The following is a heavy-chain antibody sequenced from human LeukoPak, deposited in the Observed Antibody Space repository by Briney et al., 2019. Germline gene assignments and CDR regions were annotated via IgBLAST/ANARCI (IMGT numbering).Heavy chain of an antibody. V-gene: IGHV3-23*01. CDR2: ISGSGGST. D-gene: IGHD1-26*01. Sequence: GGSLRLSCAASGFTFSSYAMSWVRQAPGKGLEWVSAISGSGGSTYYADSVKGRFTISRDNSKNTLYLQMNSLRAEDTAVYYCAAVQRAIVGAHEGSDYWGQGTLVTVSS. J-gene: IGHJ4*02. CDR3: AAVQRAIVGAHEGSDY. CDR1: GFTFSSYA.